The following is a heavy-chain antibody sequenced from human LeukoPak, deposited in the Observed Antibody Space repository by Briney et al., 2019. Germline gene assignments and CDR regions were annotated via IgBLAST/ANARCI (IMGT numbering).Heavy chain of an antibody. CDR1: GGSISSYY. CDR2: IHYSGST. D-gene: IGHD6-13*01. V-gene: IGHV4-59*01. J-gene: IGHJ3*02. CDR3: ARFVGSSWLAFDI. Sequence: SETLSLTCTVSGGSISSYYWSRIRQPPGEGLECIGYIHYSGSTNYNPSLKSRVTISKDTSKNQFSLKLNSVTAADTALYYCARFVGSSWLAFDIWGQGTMVTVSS.